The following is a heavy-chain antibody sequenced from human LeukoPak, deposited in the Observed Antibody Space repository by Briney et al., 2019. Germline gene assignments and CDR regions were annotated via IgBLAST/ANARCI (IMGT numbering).Heavy chain of an antibody. J-gene: IGHJ5*02. CDR2: VFYSGRT. CDR3: ARVFSWLRYYDSSGYYSNGNFEENWFDP. CDR1: GGSISSYY. Sequence: SETLSLTCTVSGGSISSYYWSWIRQPPGKGLEWIGYVFYSGRTDHNPSLKSRVTISVDTSKNQFSLKLSSVTAADTAVYYCARVFSWLRYYDSSGYYSNGNFEENWFDPWGQGTLVTVSS. V-gene: IGHV4-59*08. D-gene: IGHD3-22*01.